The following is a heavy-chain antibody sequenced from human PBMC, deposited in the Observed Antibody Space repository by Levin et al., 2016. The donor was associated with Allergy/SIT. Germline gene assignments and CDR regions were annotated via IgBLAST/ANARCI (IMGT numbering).Heavy chain of an antibody. V-gene: IGHV4-34*01. Sequence: GSLRLSCAVYGGSFSGYYWSWIRQPPGKGLEWIGEINHSGSTNYNPSLKSRVTISVDTSKNQFSLKLSSVTAADTAVYYCARGTPGRIWGQGTLVTVSS. D-gene: IGHD2-15*01. CDR2: INHSGST. CDR3: ARGTPGRI. J-gene: IGHJ4*02. CDR1: GGSFSGYY.